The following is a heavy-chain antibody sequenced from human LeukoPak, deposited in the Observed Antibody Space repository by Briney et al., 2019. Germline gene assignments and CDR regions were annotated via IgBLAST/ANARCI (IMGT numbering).Heavy chain of an antibody. V-gene: IGHV3-23*01. Sequence: GGSLRLSCAASGFTFSSYAMRWVRQAPGKGLEWVSVISGSGGSTDYADSVKGRFTISRDNSKNTLYLQMDSLRAEDTAVYFCAKHLWRDLLWFGEGYYFGYWGQGTLVTVSS. D-gene: IGHD3-10*01. CDR2: ISGSGGST. CDR1: GFTFSSYA. CDR3: AKHLWRDLLWFGEGYYFGY. J-gene: IGHJ4*02.